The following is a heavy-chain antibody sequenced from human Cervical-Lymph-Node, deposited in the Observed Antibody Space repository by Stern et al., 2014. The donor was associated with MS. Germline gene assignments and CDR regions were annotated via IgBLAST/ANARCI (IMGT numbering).Heavy chain of an antibody. CDR1: GGSISSGSYS. J-gene: IGHJ4*02. V-gene: IGHV4-61*02. CDR2: INSRGGP. D-gene: IGHD4-17*01. CDR3: ARDGRYGDYVGY. Sequence: QVQLQESGPGLVKPSQTVSLTCTVSGGSISSGSYSWSWIRQPAEKGLEWVGRINSRGGPNYTPPLKSRVIMSVDPSKNQFPLNLSSVTAADTAVYYCARDGRYGDYVGYWGQGLLVTVSS.